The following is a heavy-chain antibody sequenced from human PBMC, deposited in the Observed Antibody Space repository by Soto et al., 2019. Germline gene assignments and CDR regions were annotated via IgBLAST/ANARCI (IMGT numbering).Heavy chain of an antibody. CDR1: GGTLSDYA. J-gene: IGHJ6*02. Sequence: QVQLVQSGAEVKTPGSSVKVSCKASGGTLSDYAISWVRQAPGQGREWMGGIMPTVDSANYAQNFQGRLTISADESTSTANLELSSLRSDDTDVYYCAVAAVREIMAQESSGMAVWGQGTTVIVSS. V-gene: IGHV1-69*01. D-gene: IGHD3-10*01. CDR3: AVAAVREIMAQESSGMAV. CDR2: IMPTVDSA.